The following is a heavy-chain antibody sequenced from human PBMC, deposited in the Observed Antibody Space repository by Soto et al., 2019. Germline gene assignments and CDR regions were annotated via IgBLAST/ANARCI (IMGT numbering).Heavy chain of an antibody. CDR1: GGSFSGYY. J-gene: IGHJ6*03. CDR3: ARGGLCDFWSGYSMDV. Sequence: QVQLQQWGAGLLKPSETLSLTCAVYGGSFSGYYWSWIRQPPGKGLEWIGEINHSGSTNYNPSLKSRVTISVDTSENQFSLKLSSVTAADTAVYYCARGGLCDFWSGYSMDVWDKGTTVTVSS. D-gene: IGHD3-3*01. V-gene: IGHV4-34*01. CDR2: INHSGST.